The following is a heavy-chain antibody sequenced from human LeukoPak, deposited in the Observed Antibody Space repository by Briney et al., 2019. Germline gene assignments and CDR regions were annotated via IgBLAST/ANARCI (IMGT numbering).Heavy chain of an antibody. CDR2: IKQDGSEK. D-gene: IGHD3-10*01. Sequence: GGSLRLSCAASGFTFSSYWMNWVRQAPGKGLEWVANIKQDGSEKYYVDSVKGRFTISRDNAKNSLYLQMNSLRAEDTAVYYCASGYYGLGSYCKDPFDYWGQGTLVIVSS. J-gene: IGHJ4*02. CDR1: GFTFSSYW. CDR3: ASGYYGLGSYCKDPFDY. V-gene: IGHV3-7*01.